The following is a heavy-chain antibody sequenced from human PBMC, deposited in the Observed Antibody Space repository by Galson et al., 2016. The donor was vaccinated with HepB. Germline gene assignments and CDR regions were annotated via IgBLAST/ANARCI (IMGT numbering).Heavy chain of an antibody. Sequence: TLSLTCTVSGGSISSGGYYWSWIRQHPGKGLEWIGYIYYSGSTYYNPSLKSRVTISVDTSKNQFSLKLSSVTAADTAVYYCARMVYGDAYYFDYWGQGILVTVSS. V-gene: IGHV4-31*03. D-gene: IGHD4-17*01. CDR2: IYYSGST. CDR1: GGSISSGGYY. J-gene: IGHJ4*02. CDR3: ARMVYGDAYYFDY.